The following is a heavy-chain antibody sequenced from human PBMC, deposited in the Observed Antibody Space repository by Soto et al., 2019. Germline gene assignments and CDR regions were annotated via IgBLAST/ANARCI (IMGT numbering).Heavy chain of an antibody. Sequence: EVQLVESGGGLVKPGGSLRLSCAASGFTFSSYSMNWVRQAPGKGLEWVSSISSSSSYIYYADSVKGRFPISKDNAKNSLYRQMNSLGADDTAVYYCASHPRDSSGYWYYFDYWGQGTLVTVSS. J-gene: IGHJ4*02. CDR1: GFTFSSYS. V-gene: IGHV3-21*01. CDR3: ASHPRDSSGYWYYFDY. D-gene: IGHD3-22*01. CDR2: ISSSSSYI.